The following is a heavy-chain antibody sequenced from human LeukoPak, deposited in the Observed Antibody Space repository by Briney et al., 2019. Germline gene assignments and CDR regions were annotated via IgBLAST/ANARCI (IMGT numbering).Heavy chain of an antibody. J-gene: IGHJ6*04. Sequence: GGSLRLSCAASGFTFSNYFMHWVRQAPGKGLEWVADIANDGSHTFYVESVKGRFTISRDNSKNTLYLQMNSLRVEDTAVYFCARERQDTIIHSGAFDIWGKGTTVTVSS. CDR2: IANDGSHT. V-gene: IGHV3-30-3*01. CDR1: GFTFSNYF. D-gene: IGHD3-10*01. CDR3: ARERQDTIIHSGAFDI.